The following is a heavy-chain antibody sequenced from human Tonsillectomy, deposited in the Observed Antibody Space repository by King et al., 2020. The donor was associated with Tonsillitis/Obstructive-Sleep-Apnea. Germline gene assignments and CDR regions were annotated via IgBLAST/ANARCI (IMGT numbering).Heavy chain of an antibody. D-gene: IGHD3-9*01. J-gene: IGHJ5*02. Sequence: VQLVESGAEVKKPGESLKISCKASGYNFLNYWIAWARQMPGKGLEWMGNIYPDDSDAKYSPSFQGQVTMSADKSISTAYLQWNSLKASDTATYYCARRTGVSFTGYSLAPWGQGTLVTVSS. CDR1: GYNFLNYW. V-gene: IGHV5-51*03. CDR3: ARRTGVSFTGYSLAP. CDR2: IYPDDSDA.